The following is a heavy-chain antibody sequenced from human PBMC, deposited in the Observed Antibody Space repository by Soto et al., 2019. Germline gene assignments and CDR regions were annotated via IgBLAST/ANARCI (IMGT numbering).Heavy chain of an antibody. Sequence: PSETLSLTCTVSGGSISSGGYYWSWIRQHPGKGLEWIGYIYYSGSTYYNPSLKSRVTISVDTSKNQFSLKLSSVTAADTSVYYCARGRGKPPPLGPFNSSEVIVVVPAAIFYFGYWGQGTLVTVSS. CDR1: GGSISSGGYY. V-gene: IGHV4-31*03. J-gene: IGHJ4*02. CDR3: ARGRGKPPPLGPFNSSEVIVVVPAAIFYFGY. CDR2: IYYSGST. D-gene: IGHD2-2*01.